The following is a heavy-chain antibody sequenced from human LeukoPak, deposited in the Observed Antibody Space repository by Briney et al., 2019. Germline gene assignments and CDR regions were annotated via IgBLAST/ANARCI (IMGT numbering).Heavy chain of an antibody. CDR2: NNDSGIT. V-gene: IGHV4-34*01. J-gene: IGHJ5*02. Sequence: SETLSLTCAVYGGSLSGYYWSWIRQSPGKGLEWIGENNDSGITNYNPSFKSRVTISVDKSKNQISLKLNFVTAADTALYYCAREVLAAARWFDPWGPGTLVTVSA. CDR1: GGSLSGYY. CDR3: AREVLAAARWFDP. D-gene: IGHD6-13*01.